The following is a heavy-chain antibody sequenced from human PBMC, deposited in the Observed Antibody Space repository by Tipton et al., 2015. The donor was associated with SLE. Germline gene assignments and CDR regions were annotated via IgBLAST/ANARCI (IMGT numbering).Heavy chain of an antibody. Sequence: SLRLSCSVSGFTFTDYAMHWVRQAPGKGLEWVAVISYDGSDKYYADSVKGRFTISRDNSKNTLYLQMNGLRPEDTAVYYCARGGVGGYDYFDYWGQGTLVTVSS. CDR2: ISYDGSDK. D-gene: IGHD5-12*01. V-gene: IGHV3-30*04. CDR1: GFTFTDYA. CDR3: ARGGVGGYDYFDY. J-gene: IGHJ4*02.